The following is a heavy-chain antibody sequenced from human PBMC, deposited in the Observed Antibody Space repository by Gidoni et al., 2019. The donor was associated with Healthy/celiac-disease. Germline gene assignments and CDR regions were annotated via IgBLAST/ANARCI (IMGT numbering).Heavy chain of an antibody. CDR3: ARPLYSSSWYYFDY. CDR2: IWYDGSNK. CDR1: GFTFSSYG. D-gene: IGHD6-13*01. Sequence: QVQLVESGGGVVQPGRSLRLSCAASGFTFSSYGMHWVRQAPGKGLEWVAVIWYDGSNKYYADSVKGRFTISRDNSKNTLYLQMNSLRAEDTAVYYCARPLYSSSWYYFDYWGQGTLVTVSS. J-gene: IGHJ4*02. V-gene: IGHV3-33*01.